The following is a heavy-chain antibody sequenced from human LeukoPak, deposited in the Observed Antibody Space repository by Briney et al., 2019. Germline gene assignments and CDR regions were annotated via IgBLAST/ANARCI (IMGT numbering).Heavy chain of an antibody. J-gene: IGHJ4*02. Sequence: SETLSLTCTVSGGSISSYYWSWIRQPPGKGLEWIGYIYYSGSTNYNPSLKSRVTISVDTSKNQFSLKLSSVTAADTAVYYCARERSSGPGPFDYWGQGTLVTVSS. CDR3: ARERSSGPGPFDY. CDR2: IYYSGST. V-gene: IGHV4-59*01. D-gene: IGHD6-19*01. CDR1: GGSISSYY.